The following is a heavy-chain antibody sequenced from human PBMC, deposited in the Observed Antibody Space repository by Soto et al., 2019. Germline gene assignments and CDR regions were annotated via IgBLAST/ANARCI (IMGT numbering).Heavy chain of an antibody. V-gene: IGHV2-70*01. CDR2: IDWDDDK. J-gene: IGHJ5*02. Sequence: SGPTLVNPTQTLTLTCTFSGFSLSTSGMCVSWIRQPPGKALEWLALIDWDDDKYYSTSLKTRLTISKDTSKNQVVLTMTNMDPVDTATYYCARIRYGSGSYNWFDPWGQGALVTVSS. D-gene: IGHD3-10*01. CDR3: ARIRYGSGSYNWFDP. CDR1: GFSLSTSGMC.